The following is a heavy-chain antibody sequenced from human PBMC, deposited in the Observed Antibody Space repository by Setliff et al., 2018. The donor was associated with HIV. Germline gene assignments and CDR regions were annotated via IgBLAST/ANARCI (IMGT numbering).Heavy chain of an antibody. J-gene: IGHJ6*03. Sequence: GGSLRLSCAASGFTFSNFAMSWVRLTPGKGLEWVSGITDSGSTTYYDDSVKGRFTISRDNSKNTLYLQMNSLRAEDTAVYYCARGDQTGYYTTYYYYMDLWGKGTTVTVSS. CDR1: GFTFSNFA. D-gene: IGHD3-9*01. V-gene: IGHV3-23*01. CDR2: ITDSGSTT. CDR3: ARGDQTGYYTTYYYYMDL.